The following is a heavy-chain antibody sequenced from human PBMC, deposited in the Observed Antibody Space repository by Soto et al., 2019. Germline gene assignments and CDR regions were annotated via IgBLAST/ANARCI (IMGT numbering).Heavy chain of an antibody. V-gene: IGHV3-53*01. CDR2: LYSGGNT. CDR1: QFTLTNNE. D-gene: IGHD2-21*01. J-gene: IGHJ4*02. CDR3: ALRRVAYTDF. Sequence: RSLRISCAAYQFTLTNNEMSWVRQAPGKGLEWVSILYSGGNTYYADSVEGRFTISRDGSKNTLYLHMNSLRAEDTAVYYCALRRVAYTDFSGQGTRVTVS.